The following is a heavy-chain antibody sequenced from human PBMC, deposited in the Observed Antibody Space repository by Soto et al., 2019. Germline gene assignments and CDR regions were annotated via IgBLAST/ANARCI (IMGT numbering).Heavy chain of an antibody. Sequence: WTWIRQHPGKGLEWIGYIYYSGSTYYNPSLQGRLTISVDTSKNQFSLKLTSVTAADTAVYYCVRFPTRDDYNRPGRDYWGPGTLVTVSS. CDR2: IYYSGST. V-gene: IGHV4-31*02. CDR3: VRFPTRDDYNRPGRDY. J-gene: IGHJ4*02. D-gene: IGHD4-4*01.